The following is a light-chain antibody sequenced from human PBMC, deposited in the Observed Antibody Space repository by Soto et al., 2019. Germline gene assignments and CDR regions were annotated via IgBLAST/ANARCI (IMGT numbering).Light chain of an antibody. J-gene: IGLJ3*02. Sequence: QTVVTQEPSLTVSPGGTVTLTCGSSTGAVTGGHYSYWFQQKPGQAPRTLIYDTSIKHSWTPARFSGSLLGDKAALTLSGAQPEDEAEYYCLISYSGFRVFGGGTKLTVL. V-gene: IGLV7-46*01. CDR2: DTS. CDR1: TGAVTGGHY. CDR3: LISYSGFRV.